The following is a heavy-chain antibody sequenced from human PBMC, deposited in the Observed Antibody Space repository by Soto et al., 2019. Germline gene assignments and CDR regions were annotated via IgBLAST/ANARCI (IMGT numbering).Heavy chain of an antibody. D-gene: IGHD6-13*01. CDR2: ISYDGSYK. CDR1: RITFSTYA. J-gene: IGHJ5*02. CDR3: ARGSSTWSNWFDP. V-gene: IGHV3-30*04. Sequence: QVQLVESGGGVVQPGGSLRLSCAASRITFSTYAMHWVRQAPGKGLEWVALISYDGSYKYYADSVKGRFTISRDNSKNTLYLQINSLRPEDTAVYSCARGSSTWSNWFDPWGQGTLVTVSS.